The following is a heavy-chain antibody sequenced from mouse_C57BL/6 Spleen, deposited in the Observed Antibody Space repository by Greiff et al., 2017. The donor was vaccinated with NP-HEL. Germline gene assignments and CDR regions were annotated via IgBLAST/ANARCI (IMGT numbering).Heavy chain of an antibody. D-gene: IGHD2-5*01. J-gene: IGHJ4*01. CDR3: ARSGDSNYVGGAMDY. V-gene: IGHV1-72*01. CDR2: IDPNSGGT. Sequence: QVHVKQSGAELVKPGASVKLSCKASGYTFTSYWMHWVKQRPGRGLEWIGRIDPNSGGTKYNEKFKSKATLTVDKPSSTAYMQLSSLTSEDSAVYYCARSGDSNYVGGAMDYWGQGTSVTVSS. CDR1: GYTFTSYW.